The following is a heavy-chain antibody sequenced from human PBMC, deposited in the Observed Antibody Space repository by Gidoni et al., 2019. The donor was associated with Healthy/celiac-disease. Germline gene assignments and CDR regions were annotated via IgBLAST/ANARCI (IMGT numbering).Heavy chain of an antibody. V-gene: IGHV3-30*18. Sequence: QVQLVESGGGVVQPGRSLRLSCSASGCAFRTYGMHWVRQAPGKGLEWLAVISYDGSNKNYADSVKGRFTISRDNSKNTLYLQMNSLRAEDTAVYYCAKAGLYSSGRGGFDYWGQGTLVTVSS. CDR2: ISYDGSNK. CDR3: AKAGLYSSGRGGFDY. J-gene: IGHJ4*02. D-gene: IGHD6-19*01. CDR1: GCAFRTYG.